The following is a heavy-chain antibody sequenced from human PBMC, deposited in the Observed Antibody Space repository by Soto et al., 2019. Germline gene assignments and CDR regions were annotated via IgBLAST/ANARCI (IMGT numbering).Heavy chain of an antibody. CDR1: GGSISSGGYY. Sequence: SETLSLTCTVPGGSISSGGYYWSWIRQHPGKGLEWIGYIYYSGSTYYNPSLKSRVTISVDTSKNQFSLKLSSVTAADTAVYYCARAGIMITFGGVIVDYYYYYGMDVWGQGTTVTVSS. J-gene: IGHJ6*02. CDR2: IYYSGST. CDR3: ARAGIMITFGGVIVDYYYYYGMDV. V-gene: IGHV4-31*03. D-gene: IGHD3-16*02.